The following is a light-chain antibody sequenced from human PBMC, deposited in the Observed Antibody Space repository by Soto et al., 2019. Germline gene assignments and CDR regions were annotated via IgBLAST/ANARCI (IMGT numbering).Light chain of an antibody. CDR3: SSYTSSSTLGV. Sequence: QSALTQPASVSGSPGQSITISCTRTSSDVGGYNYVSWYQQHPGKAPKLMIYDVSNRPSGVSNRFFGSKSGNTASLTISGLQAEDEADYYCSSYTSSSTLGVFGGGTKLTVL. CDR1: SSDVGGYNY. CDR2: DVS. V-gene: IGLV2-14*01. J-gene: IGLJ2*01.